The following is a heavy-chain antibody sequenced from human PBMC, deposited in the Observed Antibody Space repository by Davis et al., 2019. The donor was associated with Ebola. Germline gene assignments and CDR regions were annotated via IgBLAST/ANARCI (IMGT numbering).Heavy chain of an antibody. CDR1: GFTFSSYS. V-gene: IGHV3-48*02. D-gene: IGHD4-17*01. J-gene: IGHJ4*02. CDR2: ISSSSSTI. CDR3: AKGSDYGDVGHFDY. Sequence: GESLKISCAASGFTFSSYSMNWVRQAPGKGLEWVSYISSSSSTIYYADSVKGRFTISRDNAKNSLYLQMNSLRDEDTAVYYCAKGSDYGDVGHFDYWGQGTLVTVSS.